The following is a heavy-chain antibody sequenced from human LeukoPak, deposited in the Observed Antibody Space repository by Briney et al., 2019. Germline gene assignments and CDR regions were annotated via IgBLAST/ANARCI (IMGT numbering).Heavy chain of an antibody. J-gene: IGHJ4*02. CDR1: GFTFSSYG. Sequence: GRSLRLSCAASGFTFSSYGMHWVRQAPGKGLEWVSYISSSGRTIYYADSVKGRFIISRDNAKNSLYLQMNSLRAEDTAVYYCARYGDRGFDFWGQGTRVTVSS. D-gene: IGHD4-17*01. V-gene: IGHV3-48*04. CDR3: ARYGDRGFDF. CDR2: ISSSGRTI.